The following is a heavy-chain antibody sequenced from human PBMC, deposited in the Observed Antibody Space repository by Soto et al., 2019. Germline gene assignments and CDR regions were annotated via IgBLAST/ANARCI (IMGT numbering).Heavy chain of an antibody. CDR2: INPDGSEK. CDR3: SRSLDS. CDR1: GFTFSSFW. J-gene: IGHJ4*02. Sequence: PGWSLRLSCAASGFTFSSFWMDWVRQAPGKGLEWVANINPDGSEKHYVDSVKGRFTIYRDNAKNSLYLQMSSLTAEDSALYYCSRSLDSWGQGTRVTVSS. V-gene: IGHV3-7*01.